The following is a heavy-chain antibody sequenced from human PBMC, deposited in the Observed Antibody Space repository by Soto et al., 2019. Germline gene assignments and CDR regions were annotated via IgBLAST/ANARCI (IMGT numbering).Heavy chain of an antibody. CDR1: GGSISSSSYY. V-gene: IGHV4-39*01. Sequence: QLQLQESGPGLVKPSETLSLTCTVSGGSISSSSYYWGWIRQPPGKGLEWIEGIYYSGSTYYNPSLKSLVTMSVDTSKNQFSLKLSSVPXXXXXXXXXXXXXXXXXXXXXXXXXYSYYYMDVWGKGTTVTVSS. CDR3: XXXXXXXXXXXXXXXXYSYYYMDV. CDR2: IYYSGST. J-gene: IGHJ6*03.